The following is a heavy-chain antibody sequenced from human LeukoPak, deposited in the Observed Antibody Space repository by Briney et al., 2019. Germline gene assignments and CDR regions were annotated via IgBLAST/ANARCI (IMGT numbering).Heavy chain of an antibody. D-gene: IGHD1-26*01. V-gene: IGHV3-23*01. CDR3: AKLWRGSHPRYFDH. J-gene: IGHJ4*02. Sequence: GGSLRLSCAASGFTFDDYAMHWVRQAPGKGLEWVSTITDSGGTTFYADSVKGRFTISRDNFKNTVYLQMNSLRAEDTAVYYCAKLWRGSHPRYFDHWGQGTLVTVSS. CDR2: ITDSGGTT. CDR1: GFTFDDYA.